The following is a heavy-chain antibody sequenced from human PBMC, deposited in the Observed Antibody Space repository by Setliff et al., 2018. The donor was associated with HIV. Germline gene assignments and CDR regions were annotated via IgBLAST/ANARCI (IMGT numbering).Heavy chain of an antibody. D-gene: IGHD3-16*01. J-gene: IGHJ3*01. Sequence: WASVKVSCKASGYSFTKYEINWVRQAPGQGLEWLGWVSPSIGNSDFAQKFKGRISLTTDTSIRTAYMELRGLKSDDTAVYFCARGGEERNMTTGALDVWGQGSLVTVSS. V-gene: IGHV1-8*01. CDR2: VSPSIGNS. CDR3: ARGGEERNMTTGALDV. CDR1: GYSFTKYE.